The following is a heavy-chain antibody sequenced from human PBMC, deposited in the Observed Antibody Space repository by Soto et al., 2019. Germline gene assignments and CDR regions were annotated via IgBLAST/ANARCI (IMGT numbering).Heavy chain of an antibody. Sequence: EVQLVESGGGLVQPGGSLRLSCAASGFTFSGSWMHWVRQAPGKGLVWVSRINGDGSGTSYADFVKGRFTISRDDAKNTLFLQMNGLRAEVTAVYYCARGISGSGTANDYWGQGTLVTVSS. CDR2: INGDGSGT. V-gene: IGHV3-74*01. CDR1: GFTFSGSW. D-gene: IGHD3-10*01. J-gene: IGHJ4*02. CDR3: ARGISGSGTANDY.